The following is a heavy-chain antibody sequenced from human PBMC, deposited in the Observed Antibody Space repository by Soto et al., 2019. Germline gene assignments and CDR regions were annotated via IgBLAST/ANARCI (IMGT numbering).Heavy chain of an antibody. V-gene: IGHV1-2*02. Sequence: ASVRVSCKASGYTFTGYYMHWVRQAPGQGLEWMGWINPNSGGTNYAQKFQGRVTMTRDTSISTAHMELSRLRSDDTAVYYCARLSSTEFDYWGQGTLVTVSS. CDR1: GYTFTGYY. CDR3: ARLSSTEFDY. J-gene: IGHJ4*02. CDR2: INPNSGGT. D-gene: IGHD2-2*01.